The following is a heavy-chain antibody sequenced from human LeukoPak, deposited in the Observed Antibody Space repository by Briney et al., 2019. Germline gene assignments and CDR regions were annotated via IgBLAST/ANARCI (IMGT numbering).Heavy chain of an antibody. Sequence: SETLSLTCTVSGGSISSHYWSWIRQSPGKGLEWIGHIYKSGSTNYNPSLRSRVTISVDTSKNQFSLKLSSVTAADTAVYYCARDYDSSGYYYPNAFDIWGQGTMVTVSS. J-gene: IGHJ3*02. D-gene: IGHD3-22*01. CDR3: ARDYDSSGYYYPNAFDI. CDR1: GGSISSHY. V-gene: IGHV4-59*08. CDR2: IYKSGST.